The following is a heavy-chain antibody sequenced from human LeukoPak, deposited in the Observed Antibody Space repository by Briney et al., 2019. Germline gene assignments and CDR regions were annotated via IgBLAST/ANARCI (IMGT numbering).Heavy chain of an antibody. CDR3: AADLGTSCYNY. J-gene: IGHJ4*02. Sequence: PSETLSLTCTVSGGSISIYYWSWIRQPAGKGLEWIGRIYTSGSTNYNPSPKSRVTMSVDTSKNQFSLKLSSVTAADTAVYYCAADLGTSCYNYWGQGTLVTVSS. D-gene: IGHD2-2*02. V-gene: IGHV4-4*07. CDR1: GGSISIYY. CDR2: IYTSGST.